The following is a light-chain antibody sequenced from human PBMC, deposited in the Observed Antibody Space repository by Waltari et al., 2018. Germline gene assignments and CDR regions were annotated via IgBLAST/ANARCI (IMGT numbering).Light chain of an antibody. J-gene: IGKJ1*01. CDR3: QQYNSYSPWT. CDR1: QGISNY. CDR2: KAS. Sequence: DIQLTQSPSFLSASVRDRVTITCRASQGISNYLAWYQQKPGKAPKLLIYKASSLESGVPSRFSGSGSGTEFTLTISSLQPDDFATYYCQQYNSYSPWTFGQGTKVEIK. V-gene: IGKV1-5*03.